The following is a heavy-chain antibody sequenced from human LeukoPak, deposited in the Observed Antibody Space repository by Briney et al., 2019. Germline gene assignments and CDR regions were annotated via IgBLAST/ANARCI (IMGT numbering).Heavy chain of an antibody. D-gene: IGHD6-13*01. CDR2: IYHSGST. V-gene: IGHV4-4*02. Sequence: GSLRLSCAASGFTFSSYAMHWVRQAPGKGLEWIGEIYHSGSTNYNPSLKSRVTISVDKSKNQFSLKLSSVTAADTAVYYCARDDKAAAEGFDPWGQGTLVTVSS. J-gene: IGHJ5*02. CDR1: GFTFSSYA. CDR3: ARDDKAAAEGFDP.